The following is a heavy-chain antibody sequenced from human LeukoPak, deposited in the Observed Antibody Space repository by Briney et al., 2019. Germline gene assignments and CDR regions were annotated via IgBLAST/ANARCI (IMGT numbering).Heavy chain of an antibody. CDR3: ARGSGIAAAGTVEPLPQGY. CDR1: GFTFSAYA. J-gene: IGHJ4*02. CDR2: INHSGST. V-gene: IGHV4-34*01. D-gene: IGHD6-13*01. Sequence: GSLRLSCEASGFTFSAYAMTWVRQPPGKGLEWIGEINHSGSTIYNPSLKSRVTISVDTSKNQFSLKLSSVTAADTAVYYCARGSGIAAAGTVEPLPQGYWGQGTLVTVSS.